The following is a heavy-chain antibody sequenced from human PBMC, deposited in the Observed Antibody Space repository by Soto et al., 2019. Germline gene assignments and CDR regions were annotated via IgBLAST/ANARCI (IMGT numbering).Heavy chain of an antibody. J-gene: IGHJ4*02. V-gene: IGHV1-24*01. CDR3: ATDSAYYGSGSYYN. CDR2: FDPEDGET. CDR1: GYTFTGYY. D-gene: IGHD3-10*01. Sequence: ASVKVSCKASGYTFTGYYMHWVRQAPGKGLEWMGGFDPEDGETIYAQKFQGRVTMTEDTSTDTAYMELSSLRSEDTAVYYCATDSAYYGSGSYYNWGQGTLVTVSS.